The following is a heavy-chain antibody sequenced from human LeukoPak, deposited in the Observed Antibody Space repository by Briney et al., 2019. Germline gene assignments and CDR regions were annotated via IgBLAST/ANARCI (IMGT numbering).Heavy chain of an antibody. J-gene: IGHJ5*02. D-gene: IGHD3-10*01. V-gene: IGHV4-4*07. CDR2: IYTSGST. Sequence: PSETLSLTCTVSGGSISSYYWSWIRQPAGKGLEWIGRIYTSGSTNYNPSLKSRVTMSVDTSKNQFSLKLSSVTAADTAVYYCARVYGSGSYVNWFDPWGQGTLVTVSS. CDR3: ARVYGSGSYVNWFDP. CDR1: GGSISSYY.